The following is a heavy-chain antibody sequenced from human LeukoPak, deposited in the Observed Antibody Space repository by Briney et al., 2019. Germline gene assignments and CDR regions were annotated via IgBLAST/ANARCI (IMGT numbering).Heavy chain of an antibody. V-gene: IGHV4-59*01. CDR1: GDSINDYY. J-gene: IGHJ4*02. CDR2: IYYSGST. CDR3: ARGGGYSYGSFDY. D-gene: IGHD5-18*01. Sequence: SETPSLTCTVSGDSINDYYWSWIRQSPGKGLEWIGYIYYSGSTSYNPSLKSRVTISLDTSNNHFSLKLRSVTAADTAVYYCARGGGYSYGSFDYWGQGTLVTVSS.